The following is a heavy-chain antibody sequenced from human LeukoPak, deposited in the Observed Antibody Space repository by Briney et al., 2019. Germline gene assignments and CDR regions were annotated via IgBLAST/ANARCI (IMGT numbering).Heavy chain of an antibody. Sequence: GGSLRLSCAASGFTFSTYAIHWVRQAPGKGLEWVAVISYDGSNKYYADSVKGRFTISRDNSKNTLYLQMNSLRAEDTAVYYCAKAVPVTNDYWGQGTLVTVSS. V-gene: IGHV3-30*04. J-gene: IGHJ4*02. D-gene: IGHD4-17*01. CDR1: GFTFSTYA. CDR3: AKAVPVTNDY. CDR2: ISYDGSNK.